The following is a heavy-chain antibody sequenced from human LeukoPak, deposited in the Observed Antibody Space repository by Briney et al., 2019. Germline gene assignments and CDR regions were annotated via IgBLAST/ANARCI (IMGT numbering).Heavy chain of an antibody. CDR1: GFTFSSYA. CDR2: ISDSGDST. D-gene: IGHD3-22*01. V-gene: IGHV3-23*01. CDR3: AKGRYDSSGYYPC. Sequence: GGSLRLSCATSGFTFSSYAMSWVRQAPGKGLEWVSTISDSGDSTYYADSVKGRFTISRDNSKNTLYLQMNSLRAEDTAVYYCAKGRYDSSGYYPCWGQGTLVTVSS. J-gene: IGHJ4*02.